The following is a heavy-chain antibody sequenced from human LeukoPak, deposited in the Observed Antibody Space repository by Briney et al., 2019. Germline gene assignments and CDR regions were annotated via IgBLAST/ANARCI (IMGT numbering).Heavy chain of an antibody. J-gene: IGHJ3*02. Sequence: ASVKVSCKVSGYTLTELSMHWVRQAPGKGLEWMGGFDPEDGETIYARKFQGRVTMTEDTSTDTAYMELSSLRSEDTAVYYCATARASIVVVITDAFDIWGQGTMVTVSS. D-gene: IGHD3-22*01. CDR2: FDPEDGET. CDR3: ATARASIVVVITDAFDI. V-gene: IGHV1-24*01. CDR1: GYTLTELS.